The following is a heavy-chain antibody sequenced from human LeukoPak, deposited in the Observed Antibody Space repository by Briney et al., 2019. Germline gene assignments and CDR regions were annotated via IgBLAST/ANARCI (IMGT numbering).Heavy chain of an antibody. J-gene: IGHJ3*02. CDR2: INPSGGST. Sequence: ASVKVSCKASGYTFTSYYMHWVRQAPGQGLEWMGIINPSGGSTSYAQKFQGRVTMTRDTSTSTVYMELSSLRSEDTAVYYCARDRGMGIAAAGPPLDAFDIWGQGTMVTVSS. CDR1: GYTFTSYY. CDR3: ARDRGMGIAAAGPPLDAFDI. V-gene: IGHV1-46*01. D-gene: IGHD6-13*01.